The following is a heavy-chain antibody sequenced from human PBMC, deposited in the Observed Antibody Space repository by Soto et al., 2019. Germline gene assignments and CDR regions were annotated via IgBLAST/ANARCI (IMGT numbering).Heavy chain of an antibody. V-gene: IGHV1-18*01. Sequence: QVHLVQSGAEVKKPGASVKVSCKGSGYAFTTYGITWVRQAPGQGLEWMGWISAHNGNTNYAQKLQGRVTVTRDKCTRTAYMELRSMRSGDTAVYYCARGRYGDYWGQGARVTVSS. D-gene: IGHD1-1*01. J-gene: IGHJ4*02. CDR3: ARGRYGDY. CDR1: GYAFTTYG. CDR2: ISAHNGNT.